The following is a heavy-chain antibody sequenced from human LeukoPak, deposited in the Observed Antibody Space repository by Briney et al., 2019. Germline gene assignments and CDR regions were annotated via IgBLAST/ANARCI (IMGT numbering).Heavy chain of an antibody. CDR3: VQLLDDNPIRWYFGL. CDR1: GFTFSSYA. Sequence: RRSLRLSCAASGFTFSSYAMHWVRQAPGKGLEWVAVISYDGSNKYYADSVKGLFTISRDNSKNTLYLQMSSLRAEDTAVYYCVQLLDDNPIRWYFGLWGRGTLVTVSS. D-gene: IGHD1-14*01. CDR2: ISYDGSNK. J-gene: IGHJ2*01. V-gene: IGHV3-30-3*01.